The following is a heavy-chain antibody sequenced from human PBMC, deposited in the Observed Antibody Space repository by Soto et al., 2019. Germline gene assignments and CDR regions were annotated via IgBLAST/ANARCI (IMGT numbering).Heavy chain of an antibody. CDR1: GYILSSYN. CDR3: ATRSPAFDF. J-gene: IGHJ4*02. Sequence: ASVKVSCKASGYILSSYNMHWVRQAPGQGLEWMGIINPSGGRTSYAQKFQDRVTMTTDTSTSTAYMELRSLRSDDTAVYYCATRSPAFDFWGQGTLVTVSS. CDR2: INPSGGRT. V-gene: IGHV1-46*01.